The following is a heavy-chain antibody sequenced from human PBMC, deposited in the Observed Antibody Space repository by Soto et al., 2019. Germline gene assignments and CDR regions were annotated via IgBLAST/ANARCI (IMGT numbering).Heavy chain of an antibody. CDR2: IKSKTDGGTT. D-gene: IGHD3-3*01. V-gene: IGHV3-15*01. CDR3: STGYDFWSGYPIPYYDY. J-gene: IGHJ4*02. Sequence: PGGSLRLSCAASGFTFSNAWMSWVRQAPGKGLERDGRIKSKTDGGTTDYAAPVKGRVTVSRADSKLALYLQMNSLKTEDTAVYYCSTGYDFWSGYPIPYYDYWGLGGLVTVSS. CDR1: GFTFSNAW.